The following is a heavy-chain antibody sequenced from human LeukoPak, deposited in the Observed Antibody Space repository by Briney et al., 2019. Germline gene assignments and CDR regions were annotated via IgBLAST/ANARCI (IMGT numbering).Heavy chain of an antibody. J-gene: IGHJ4*02. D-gene: IGHD3-22*01. Sequence: GGSLRLSCAASGFTFSKYGMNWVRQAPGKGLEWVSGIGVGGTTYYADSVKGRFTISRDTSKNTLYLKMNSLRAEDTAVYYCAKAQGYYDCWGQGTLVTVSS. CDR2: IGVGGTT. CDR3: AKAQGYYDC. CDR1: GFTFSKYG. V-gene: IGHV3-23*01.